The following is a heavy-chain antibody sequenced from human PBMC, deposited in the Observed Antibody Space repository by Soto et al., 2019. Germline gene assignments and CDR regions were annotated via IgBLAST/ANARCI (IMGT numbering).Heavy chain of an antibody. D-gene: IGHD4-17*01. CDR2: ISYAGHNK. J-gene: IGHJ6*02. CDR1: GFTFTTFG. V-gene: IGHV3-30*18. CDR3: AKDLQAYGDYNYYYYGMDV. Sequence: QVQLVESGGGVVQPGGSLRLSCTASGFTFTTFGIHWVRQAPGKGLECVALISYAGHNKYYSDSVKGRFTISRDNYKNTLSLQMNSLRAEDTAVYYCAKDLQAYGDYNYYYYGMDVWGQGTTVSVSS.